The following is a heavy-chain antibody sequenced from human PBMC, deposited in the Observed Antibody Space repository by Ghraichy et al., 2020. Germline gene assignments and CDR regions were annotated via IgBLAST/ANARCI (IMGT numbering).Heavy chain of an antibody. J-gene: IGHJ4*02. D-gene: IGHD6-13*01. CDR1: GGSFSGYY. CDR3: ARLVAAAGADLYYFDY. Sequence: SETMSLTCAVYGGSFSGYYWSWIRQPPGKGLEWIGEINHSGSTNYNPSLKSRVTISVDTSKNQFSLKLSSVTAADTAVYYCARLVAAAGADLYYFDYWGQGTLVTVSS. V-gene: IGHV4-34*01. CDR2: INHSGST.